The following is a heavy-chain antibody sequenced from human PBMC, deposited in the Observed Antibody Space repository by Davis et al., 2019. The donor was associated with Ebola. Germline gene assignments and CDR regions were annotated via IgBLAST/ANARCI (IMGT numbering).Heavy chain of an antibody. Sequence: PGGSLRLSCTVSGGSISSSSYYWGWIRQPPGKGLEWIGSIYYSGSTYYNPSLKSRVTISVDTSKNQFSLTLSSVTAADTAVYYCARHRIAAVPPRTYYFDYWGQGTLVTVSS. CDR2: IYYSGST. CDR1: GGSISSSSYY. D-gene: IGHD6-25*01. V-gene: IGHV4-39*01. CDR3: ARHRIAAVPPRTYYFDY. J-gene: IGHJ4*02.